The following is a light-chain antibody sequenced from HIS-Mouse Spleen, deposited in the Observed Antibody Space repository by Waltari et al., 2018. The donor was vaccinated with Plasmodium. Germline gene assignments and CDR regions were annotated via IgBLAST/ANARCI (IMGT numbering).Light chain of an antibody. CDR2: EDS. J-gene: IGLJ3*02. CDR3: YSTDSSGNHRV. CDR1: ALPTKS. V-gene: IGLV3-10*01. Sequence: SYELTQPPSVSVSPGQTARITCSGDALPTKSAYWYQQKSGQAPVLDIYEDSKRPSGIPERFSGSSSGTMATLTISGAQVEDEADYYCYSTDSSGNHRVFGGGTKLTVL.